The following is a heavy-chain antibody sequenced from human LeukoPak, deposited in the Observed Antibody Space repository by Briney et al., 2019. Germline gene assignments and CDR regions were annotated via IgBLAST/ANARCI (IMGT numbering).Heavy chain of an antibody. CDR1: GFTFSNHA. CDR2: ISGSGDST. Sequence: GGSLRLSCAASGFTFSNHAMSWVRQAPGKGLEWVSTISGSGDSTYYADSVKGRFTISGDNSKNTLYLQMNCLRAEDTAVYYCARRGPNWGFFDYWGRGTLVTVSS. V-gene: IGHV3-23*01. J-gene: IGHJ4*02. D-gene: IGHD7-27*01. CDR3: ARRGPNWGFFDY.